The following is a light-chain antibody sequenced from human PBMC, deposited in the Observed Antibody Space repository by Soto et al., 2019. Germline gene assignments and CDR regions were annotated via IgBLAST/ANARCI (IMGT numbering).Light chain of an antibody. Sequence: QSVLTQPPSVSAAPGQKVTVSCSGSSANIGTNYVSWYQQFPGTAPKLVIYDSDRRPSEIPDRFSGSKSGTSATLDITGLQTGDEADYYCGAWDGSLSVVLFGGWTKVTVL. CDR2: DSD. CDR3: GAWDGSLSVVL. CDR1: SANIGTNY. J-gene: IGLJ2*01. V-gene: IGLV1-51*01.